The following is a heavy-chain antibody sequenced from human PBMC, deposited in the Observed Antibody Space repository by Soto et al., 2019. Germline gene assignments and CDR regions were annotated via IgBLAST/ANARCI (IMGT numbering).Heavy chain of an antibody. D-gene: IGHD2-2*02. CDR2: IGAARDP. V-gene: IGHV3-13*05. CDR3: ARAYTGRLPRRADYYYAMDV. Sequence: GGSLRLSCATSGFTFSNFDMHWVRQVPGKGLEWVSAIGAARDPYYLGSVKGRFTIARENAKNSVYPQMNDLRAGDSAVYYCARAYTGRLPRRADYYYAMDVWGQGTTVTVSS. CDR1: GFTFSNFD. J-gene: IGHJ6*02.